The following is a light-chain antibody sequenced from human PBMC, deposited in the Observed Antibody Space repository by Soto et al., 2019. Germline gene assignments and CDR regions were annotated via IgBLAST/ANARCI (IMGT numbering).Light chain of an antibody. Sequence: EIVMPQSTATLSVSPGGSATLSCRASQSVSSNIAWYQQKPGQAPRLLIYDASNRATGIPARFSGSGSGTDFTLTISSLEPEEFAVYDCQQRSYWLTFGGGTKVDIK. CDR2: DAS. CDR3: QQRSYWLT. CDR1: QSVSSN. V-gene: IGKV3-11*01. J-gene: IGKJ4*01.